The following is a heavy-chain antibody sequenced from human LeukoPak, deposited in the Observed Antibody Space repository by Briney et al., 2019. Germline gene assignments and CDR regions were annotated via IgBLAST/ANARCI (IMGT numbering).Heavy chain of an antibody. CDR1: GYSFTSNW. V-gene: IGHV5-51*01. J-gene: IGHJ6*02. D-gene: IGHD4-23*01. CDR2: IYPGDSDT. CDR3: AKEGTPVVRRGYGMDV. Sequence: GESLKISCKGSGYSFTSNWIAWVRQMPGKGLEWMEIIYPGDSDTRYSPSFQGQVTISADKSISTTYLQWSSLRASDTAMYYCAKEGTPVVRRGYGMDVWGQGTSVTVSS.